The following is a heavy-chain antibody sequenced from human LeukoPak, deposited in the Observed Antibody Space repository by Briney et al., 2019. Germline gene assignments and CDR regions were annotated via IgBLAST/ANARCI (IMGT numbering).Heavy chain of an antibody. CDR2: ISGNGAGT. CDR1: GFTFSIYG. CDR3: AKDLHGDLDY. J-gene: IGHJ4*02. V-gene: IGHV3-23*01. D-gene: IGHD2-21*02. Sequence: GGSLRLSCAASGFTFSIYGMSWVRQAPGKGLEWVSGISGNGAGTYYADSVKGRFTISRDNSKNTLYLQMNSLRAEDTAVYYCAKDLHGDLDYWGQGTLVTVSS.